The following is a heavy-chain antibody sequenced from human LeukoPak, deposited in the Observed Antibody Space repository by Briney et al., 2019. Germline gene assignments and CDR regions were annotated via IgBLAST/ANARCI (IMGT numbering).Heavy chain of an antibody. Sequence: GGSLRLSCAASGFTFSSYSMNWVRQAPGKGLEWVSYISSSSSTIYYADSVKGRFTICRDNAKNSLYLQMNSLRDEDTAVYYCACLGEYGSGEERAFDIWGQGTMVTVSS. J-gene: IGHJ3*02. CDR2: ISSSSSTI. CDR1: GFTFSSYS. CDR3: ACLGEYGSGEERAFDI. D-gene: IGHD3-10*01. V-gene: IGHV3-48*02.